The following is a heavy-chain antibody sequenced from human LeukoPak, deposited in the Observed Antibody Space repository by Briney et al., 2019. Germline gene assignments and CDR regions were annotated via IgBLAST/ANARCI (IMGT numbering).Heavy chain of an antibody. J-gene: IGHJ3*02. CDR1: GYTFTSYY. V-gene: IGHV1-46*01. CDR3: ARDFHHSSSWGNDAFDI. Sequence: ASVKVPCKASGYTFTSYYMHWVRQAPGQGLEWMGIINPSGGSTSYAQKFQGRVTMTRDMSTSTVYMELSSLRSEDTAVYYCARDFHHSSSWGNDAFDIWGQGTMVTVSS. CDR2: INPSGGST. D-gene: IGHD6-13*01.